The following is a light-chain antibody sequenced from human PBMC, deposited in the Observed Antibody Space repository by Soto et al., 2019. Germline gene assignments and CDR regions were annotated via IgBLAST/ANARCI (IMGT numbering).Light chain of an antibody. Sequence: DIQMTQSPSTLSASVGDRVTITCRASQSISAWLAWYQQKPGKAPKLLIYAASSLESGVPSRFSGSGSGTEFTLTISNLQPDDFATYYCQQYNSYPFTFGPGTKVDIK. CDR1: QSISAW. V-gene: IGKV1-5*03. J-gene: IGKJ3*01. CDR2: AAS. CDR3: QQYNSYPFT.